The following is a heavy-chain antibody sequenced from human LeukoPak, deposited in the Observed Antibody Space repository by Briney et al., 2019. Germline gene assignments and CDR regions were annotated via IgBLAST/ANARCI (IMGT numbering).Heavy chain of an antibody. CDR3: ARGATIFGVVTLYYYYYMDV. Sequence: PSETLSLTCTVSGGSISSYYWSWIRQPPGKGLEWIGYIYYSGSTNYNPSLKSRVTISVDTSKNQFSLKLSSVTAADTAVYYCARGATIFGVVTLYYYYYMDVWGKGTAVTVSS. CDR2: IYYSGST. D-gene: IGHD3-3*01. V-gene: IGHV4-59*01. J-gene: IGHJ6*03. CDR1: GGSISSYY.